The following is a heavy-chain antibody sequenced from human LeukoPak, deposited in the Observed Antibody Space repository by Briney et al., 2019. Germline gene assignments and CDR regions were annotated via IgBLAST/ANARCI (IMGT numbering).Heavy chain of an antibody. CDR3: AKASGSYQSTPHAFDI. Sequence: PGGSLRLSCATSGFTFSDYYMSWVRQASGKGLEWVSATSSSDPGTYYADSVRGRFTISRDNSKNTLYLQMNSLRAEDTAVYYCAKASGSYQSTPHAFDIWGQGTMVTVSS. V-gene: IGHV3-23*01. J-gene: IGHJ3*02. CDR2: TSSSDPGT. D-gene: IGHD1-26*01. CDR1: GFTFSDYY.